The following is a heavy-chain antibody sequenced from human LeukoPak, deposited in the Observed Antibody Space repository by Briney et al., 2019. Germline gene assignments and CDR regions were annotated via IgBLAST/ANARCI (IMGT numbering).Heavy chain of an antibody. J-gene: IGHJ4*02. D-gene: IGHD2-2*01. CDR3: ARDPYRHCSSTSCYPAVFDY. V-gene: IGHV3-21*01. CDR1: GFTFSSYS. CDR2: ISSSSSYI. Sequence: GGSLRLSCAASGFTFSSYSMNWVRQAPGKGLEWVSSISSSSSYIYYADSVKGRFTISRDNAKNSLYLQMNSLRAEDTAVYYCARDPYRHCSSTSCYPAVFDYWGQGTLVTVSS.